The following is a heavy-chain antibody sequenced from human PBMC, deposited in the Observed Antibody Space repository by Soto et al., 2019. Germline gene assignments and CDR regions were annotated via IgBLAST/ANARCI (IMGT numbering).Heavy chain of an antibody. CDR3: ARGIATGQLDP. Sequence: ASVKVSCKASGYTFTRYTMNWVRQAPGQRLEWMGWINPDNGNTKSSQKFQDRVIITRDTSASTAYMDLSSLRSEGTAVYYCARGIATGQLDPWGQGTLVNRLL. CDR2: INPDNGNT. J-gene: IGHJ5*02. D-gene: IGHD2-15*01. V-gene: IGHV1-3*01. CDR1: GYTFTRYT.